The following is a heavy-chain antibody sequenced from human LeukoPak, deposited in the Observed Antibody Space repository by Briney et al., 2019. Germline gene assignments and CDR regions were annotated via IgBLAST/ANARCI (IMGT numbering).Heavy chain of an antibody. CDR3: AREARLGCSGGSCFNDAFDI. Sequence: GASVKVSCKASGYTFTGYYMHWVRQAPGQGLEWMGRINPNSGGTNYAQKFQGRVTMTRDTSISTAYMELSRLRSDDTAVYYCAREARLGCSGGSCFNDAFDIWGQGTMVTVSS. CDR2: INPNSGGT. J-gene: IGHJ3*02. D-gene: IGHD2-15*01. CDR1: GYTFTGYY. V-gene: IGHV1-2*06.